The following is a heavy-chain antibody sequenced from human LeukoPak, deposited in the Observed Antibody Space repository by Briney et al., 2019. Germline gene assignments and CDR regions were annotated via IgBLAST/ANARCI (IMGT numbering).Heavy chain of an antibody. CDR2: INPNSGGT. J-gene: IGHJ4*02. D-gene: IGHD5-18*01. CDR1: GYTFTGYY. Sequence: ASVKVSCKASGYTFTGYYMHWVRQSPGQGLEWMGWINPNSGGTNYAQKFQGRVTMTRHTSISTAYMELSRLRSDDTAVYYCARAIQLWLPSAYCGQGTLVTVSS. CDR3: ARAIQLWLPSAY. V-gene: IGHV1-2*02.